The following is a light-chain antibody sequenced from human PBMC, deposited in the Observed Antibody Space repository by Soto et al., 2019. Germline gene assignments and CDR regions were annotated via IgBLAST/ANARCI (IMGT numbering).Light chain of an antibody. Sequence: QSVLAQPSSVSGSPGQSITISCTGTSTDVGGYNYVSWYQHHPGKGPKLIIYEVNNRPSGVSDRFSGSKSGNKASLTIPNLEAADESDYYCGSYTSTDTPFVFGTGTKVTVL. V-gene: IGLV2-14*01. CDR3: GSYTSTDTPFV. J-gene: IGLJ1*01. CDR2: EVN. CDR1: STDVGGYNY.